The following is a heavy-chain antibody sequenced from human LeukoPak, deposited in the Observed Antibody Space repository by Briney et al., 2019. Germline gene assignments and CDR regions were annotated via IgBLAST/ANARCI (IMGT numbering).Heavy chain of an antibody. D-gene: IGHD5-24*01. V-gene: IGHV4-34*01. CDR1: GGSFHDYY. Sequence: SETLSLTCAVYGGSFHDYYWTWIRQPPGKGLEWIGEIHPDGSTTYKPSLESRVTISVDTSKNQFSLRLSSLTAADTAVYFCARGGDGYKTGNYWGQGTLVTVSS. CDR3: ARGGDGYKTGNY. CDR2: IHPDGST. J-gene: IGHJ4*02.